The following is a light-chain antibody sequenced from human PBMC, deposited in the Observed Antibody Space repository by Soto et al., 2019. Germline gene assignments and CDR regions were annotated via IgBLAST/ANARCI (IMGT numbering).Light chain of an antibody. V-gene: IGKV3-15*01. J-gene: IGKJ1*01. CDR3: QQFNTWPRDT. CDR2: GAS. CDR1: QSISGN. Sequence: DIVMTQSPATLSVSPGERATLSCRASQSISGNLAWYQQKPGQAPRLLIYGASIRATGVPARFSGGGSGTEFTLTISSLQSEDFAVYYCQQFNTWPRDTVGQRTKVDIK.